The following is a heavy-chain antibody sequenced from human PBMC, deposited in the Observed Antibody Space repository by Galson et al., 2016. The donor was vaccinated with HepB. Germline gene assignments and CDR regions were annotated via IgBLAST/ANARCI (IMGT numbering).Heavy chain of an antibody. CDR3: ARQGYCSRTSCYSLDS. J-gene: IGHJ4*02. Sequence: TLSLTCTVSGGSISSGGHYWSWIRQHPGKGLEWIGYIYHSGSTYYNPSLKSRATMSVDTSKNQFSLKLSSVTAADTAVYYCARQGYCSRTSCYSLDSWGQGTLVIVSS. D-gene: IGHD2-2*02. CDR2: IYHSGST. V-gene: IGHV4-31*03. CDR1: GGSISSGGHY.